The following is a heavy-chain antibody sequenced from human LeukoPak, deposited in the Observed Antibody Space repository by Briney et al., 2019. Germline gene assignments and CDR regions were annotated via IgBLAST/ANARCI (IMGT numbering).Heavy chain of an antibody. D-gene: IGHD1-26*01. CDR3: AKDALDSGSYYGYYYYYGMDV. J-gene: IGHJ6*02. Sequence: PGGSLRLSCAASGFTFSSYGMHWVRQAPGKGLEWVAVISYDGSNKYYADSVKGRFTISRDNSKNTLYLQMNSLGAEDTAVYYCAKDALDSGSYYGYYYYYGMDVWGQGTTVTVSS. V-gene: IGHV3-30*18. CDR2: ISYDGSNK. CDR1: GFTFSSYG.